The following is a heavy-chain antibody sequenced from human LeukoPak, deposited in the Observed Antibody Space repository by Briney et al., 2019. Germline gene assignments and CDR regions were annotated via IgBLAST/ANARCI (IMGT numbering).Heavy chain of an antibody. Sequence: PSETLSLTCTVSGGSISSSSYYWGWIRQPPGKGLEWIGSIYYSGSTYYNPSLKSRVTISVDTSKNQFSLKLSSVTAADTAVYYCARRPHYYYYMDVWGKGTTVTISS. CDR3: ARRPHYYYYMDV. J-gene: IGHJ6*03. CDR1: GGSISSSSYY. V-gene: IGHV4-39*01. CDR2: IYYSGST.